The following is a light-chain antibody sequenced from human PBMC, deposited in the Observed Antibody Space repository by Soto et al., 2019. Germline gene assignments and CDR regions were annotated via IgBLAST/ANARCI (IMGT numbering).Light chain of an antibody. CDR2: EVT. Sequence: QSVLTQPASVSGSPGQSITISCTGGSSDIGGYNYVSWFQQHPGKAPKLMIYEVTNRPSGVSNRFSGSKSGSTASLTISGLQAEDEADYYCSSYTSSNTLVFGTGTNSPS. CDR3: SSYTSSNTLV. CDR1: SSDIGGYNY. J-gene: IGLJ1*01. V-gene: IGLV2-14*01.